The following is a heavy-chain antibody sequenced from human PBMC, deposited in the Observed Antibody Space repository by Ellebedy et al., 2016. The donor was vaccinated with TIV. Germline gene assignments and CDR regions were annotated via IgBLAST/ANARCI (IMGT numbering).Heavy chain of an antibody. J-gene: IGHJ4*02. Sequence: GESLKISCAASGFTFDDYTLHWVRQAPGKGLEWVSLISWDGGSTYYADSVKGRFTSSRDNSKNSLYLQMNSLRTEDTALYYCAKGYSSGWPSSTIDYWGQGTLVTVSS. CDR1: GFTFDDYT. CDR3: AKGYSSGWPSSTIDY. V-gene: IGHV3-43*01. CDR2: ISWDGGST. D-gene: IGHD6-19*01.